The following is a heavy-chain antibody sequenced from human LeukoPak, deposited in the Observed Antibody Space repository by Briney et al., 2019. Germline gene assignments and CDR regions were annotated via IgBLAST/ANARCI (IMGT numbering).Heavy chain of an antibody. CDR3: VSYNCRYPDY. D-gene: IGHD1-20*01. CDR2: IQTDGSST. J-gene: IGHJ4*02. Sequence: GGSLRLSCVASGFTFSAYWMYWVRQAPGKGLVWVSRIQTDGSSTEYADSVKGRFTISRDNAKNTLYLQMNSLRAEDTAVYYCVSYNCRYPDYWGQGTLVTVSS. CDR1: GFTFSAYW. V-gene: IGHV3-74*03.